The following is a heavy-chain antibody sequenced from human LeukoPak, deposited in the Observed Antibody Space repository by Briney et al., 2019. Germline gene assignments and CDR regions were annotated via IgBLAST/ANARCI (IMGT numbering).Heavy chain of an antibody. V-gene: IGHV1-24*01. CDR1: GYTHTELS. J-gene: IGHJ4*02. D-gene: IGHD1-26*01. CDR3: ATADDSGSYYEY. CDR2: FDPEDGET. Sequence: ASVKVSCKVSGYTHTELSMHWVRQAPGKGLGWMGGFDPEDGETIYAQQFQGRVTMTEDTSTDTAYMELSSLRSEDTAVYYCATADDSGSYYEYWGQGTLVTVSS.